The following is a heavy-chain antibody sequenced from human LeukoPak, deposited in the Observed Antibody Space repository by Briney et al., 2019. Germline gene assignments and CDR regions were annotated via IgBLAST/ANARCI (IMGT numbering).Heavy chain of an antibody. V-gene: IGHV1-69*04. CDR3: ARVRGGLVVTYYFDY. CDR1: GGTFSSYA. CDR2: IIPILGIA. Sequence: SVTVSCKASGGTFSSYAISWGRQAPGQGLEWMGRIIPILGIANYAQKFQGRVTITADKSTSTAYMELSSLRSEDTAVYYCARVRGGLVVTYYFDYWGQGTLVTVSS. J-gene: IGHJ4*02. D-gene: IGHD2-15*01.